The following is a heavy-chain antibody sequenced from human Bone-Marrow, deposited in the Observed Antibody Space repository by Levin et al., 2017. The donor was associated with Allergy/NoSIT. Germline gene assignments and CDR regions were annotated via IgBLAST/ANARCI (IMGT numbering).Heavy chain of an antibody. CDR3: AKDKTGGYYDISGAGFDD. Sequence: GESLKISCAASGFTFKNYAMTWVRQAPGKGLEWVSVISGSGLSTHFADSVRGRFTISRDNSKNTLYLQVTSLRAEDTAIYYCAKDKTGGYYDISGAGFDDWGQGTLVTVSS. CDR1: GFTFKNYA. V-gene: IGHV3-23*01. J-gene: IGHJ4*02. CDR2: ISGSGLST. D-gene: IGHD3-22*01.